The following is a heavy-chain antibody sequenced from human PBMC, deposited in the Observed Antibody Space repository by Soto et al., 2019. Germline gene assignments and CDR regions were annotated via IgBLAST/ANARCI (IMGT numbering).Heavy chain of an antibody. CDR3: ARDYYDSSGYYYYFDY. D-gene: IGHD3-22*01. CDR1: GFTFSSYA. CDR2: ISYDGSNK. J-gene: IGHJ4*02. V-gene: IGHV3-30-3*01. Sequence: QVQLVESGGGVVQPGRSLRLSCAASGFTFSSYAMHWVRQAPGKGLEWVAVISYDGSNKYYADSVKGRFTISRDNSKNTLYLQMNSLRAEDTAVYYCARDYYDSSGYYYYFDYWGQGTLVTVSS.